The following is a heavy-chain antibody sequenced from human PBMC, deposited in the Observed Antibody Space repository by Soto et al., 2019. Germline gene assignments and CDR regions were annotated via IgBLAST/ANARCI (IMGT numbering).Heavy chain of an antibody. Sequence: QITLKESGPTLVKPTQTLTLTCTFSGFSFGTSGVAVGWIRQPPGKALEWLALIYWDDDKRYSPSLKSRLTITKDTSENQVVLTMTNMDPVDTATYYCARGVYSSSWDHFDYWGQGTLVTVSS. J-gene: IGHJ4*02. CDR1: GFSFGTSGVA. D-gene: IGHD6-13*01. CDR3: ARGVYSSSWDHFDY. V-gene: IGHV2-5*02. CDR2: IYWDDDK.